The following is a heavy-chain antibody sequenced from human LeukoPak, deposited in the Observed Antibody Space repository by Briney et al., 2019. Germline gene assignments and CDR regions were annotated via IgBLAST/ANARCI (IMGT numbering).Heavy chain of an antibody. CDR3: VRGLYNWNARGGSDY. CDR2: IKEDGSEK. J-gene: IGHJ4*02. CDR1: GFTFSNYW. Sequence: GGSLRLSCAASGFTFSNYWLSWVRQAPGKGLEWVANIKEDGSEKHYVVSVKGRFTISRDNAKSSLYLQMNSLRAEDTAVYYCVRGLYNWNARGGSDYWGQGTLVTVSS. V-gene: IGHV3-7*01. D-gene: IGHD1-20*01.